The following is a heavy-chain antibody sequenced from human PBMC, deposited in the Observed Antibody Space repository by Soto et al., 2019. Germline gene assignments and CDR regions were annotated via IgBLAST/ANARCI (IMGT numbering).Heavy chain of an antibody. CDR3: ARVVGATRGGYNWFDP. Sequence: ASVKVSCKASGYTFTSYAMHWVRQAPGQRLEWMGWINAGNGNTKYSQKFQGRVTITRDTSASTAYMELSSLRSEDTAVYYCARVVGATRGGYNWFDPWGQGTLVTV. J-gene: IGHJ5*02. V-gene: IGHV1-3*01. D-gene: IGHD1-26*01. CDR2: INAGNGNT. CDR1: GYTFTSYA.